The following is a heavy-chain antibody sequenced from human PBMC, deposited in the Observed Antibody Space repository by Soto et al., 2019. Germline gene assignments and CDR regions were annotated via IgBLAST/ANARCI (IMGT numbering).Heavy chain of an antibody. V-gene: IGHV3-30-3*01. CDR2: ISYDGSNK. CDR1: GFTFSSYA. CDR3: AIQSFSQWALGYCSGGSCENFDY. D-gene: IGHD2-15*01. Sequence: GGSLRLSCAASGFTFSSYAMHWVRQAPGKGLEWVAVISYDGSNKYYADSVKGRFTISRDNSKNTLYLQMNSLRAEDTAVYYCAIQSFSQWALGYCSGGSCENFDYWGQGTLVTSPQ. J-gene: IGHJ4*02.